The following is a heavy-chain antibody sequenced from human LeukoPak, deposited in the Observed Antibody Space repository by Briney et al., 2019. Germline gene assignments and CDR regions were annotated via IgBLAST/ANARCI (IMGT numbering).Heavy chain of an antibody. Sequence: GGSLRLSCAASGFTFSSYGMHWVRQAPGKGLEWVAVIWYDGSNKYYADSVKGRFTISRDNSKNTLYLQMNSLRAEDTAVYYCARDWDRPTGCPDYWGQGTLVTVSS. J-gene: IGHJ4*02. CDR2: IWYDGSNK. CDR1: GFTFSSYG. D-gene: IGHD4-17*01. V-gene: IGHV3-33*01. CDR3: ARDWDRPTGCPDY.